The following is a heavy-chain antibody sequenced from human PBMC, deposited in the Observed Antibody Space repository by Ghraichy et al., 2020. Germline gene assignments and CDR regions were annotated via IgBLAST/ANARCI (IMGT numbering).Heavy chain of an antibody. V-gene: IGHV1-69*13. CDR1: GGTFSSYA. CDR2: IIPIFGTA. D-gene: IGHD2-21*02. CDR3: ARDSGGHCGGDCYLDY. J-gene: IGHJ4*02. Sequence: SVKVSCKASGGTFSSYAISWVRQAPGQGLEWMGGIIPIFGTANYAQKFQGRVTITADESTSTAYMELSSLRSDDTAVYYCARDSGGHCGGDCYLDYWGQGTLVTVSS.